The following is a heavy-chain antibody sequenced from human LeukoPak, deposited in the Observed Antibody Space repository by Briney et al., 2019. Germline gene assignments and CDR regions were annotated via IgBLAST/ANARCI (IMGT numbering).Heavy chain of an antibody. V-gene: IGHV3-33*01. D-gene: IGHD3-16*02. CDR1: GFTFRSYG. CDR2: TWYDGSNK. CDR3: ARAYTTFGGVIVIYLGFDY. Sequence: GGSLRLSCAASGFTFRSYGMHWVRQAPGKGLEWVAATWYDGSNKYYADSVKGRFTISRDNSKNTLYLQMNSLRAEDTAVYYCARAYTTFGGVIVIYLGFDYWGQGTLVTVSS. J-gene: IGHJ4*02.